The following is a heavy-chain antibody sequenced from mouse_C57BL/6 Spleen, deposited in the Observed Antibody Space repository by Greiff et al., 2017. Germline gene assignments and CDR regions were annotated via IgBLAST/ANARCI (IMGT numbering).Heavy chain of an antibody. CDR2: IYPGSGST. D-gene: IGHD3-2*02. CDR3: ARSETAQAWFAY. V-gene: IGHV1-55*01. Sequence: VQLQQPGAELVKPGASVKMSCKASGYTFTSYWITWVKQRPGQGLEWIGYIYPGSGSTNYNEKFKSKATLTVDTSSSTAYMQLSSLTSEDSAVYYCARSETAQAWFAYWGQGTLVTVSA. J-gene: IGHJ3*01. CDR1: GYTFTSYW.